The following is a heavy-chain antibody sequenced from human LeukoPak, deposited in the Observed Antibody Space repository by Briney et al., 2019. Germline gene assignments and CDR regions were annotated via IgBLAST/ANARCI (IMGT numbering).Heavy chain of an antibody. CDR2: ITNSSRTI. J-gene: IGHJ4*02. CDR1: GFSFNVYS. V-gene: IGHV3-48*02. CDR3: ARGGSYYTN. D-gene: IGHD3-10*01. Sequence: GGSLRLSCAASGFSFNVYSMNWVRQAPGKGLEWLSYITNSSRTIYYADSVKGRFTISRDNAKNSLYLQMNSLRDEDTAVYFCARGGSYYTNWGQGTLVTVSS.